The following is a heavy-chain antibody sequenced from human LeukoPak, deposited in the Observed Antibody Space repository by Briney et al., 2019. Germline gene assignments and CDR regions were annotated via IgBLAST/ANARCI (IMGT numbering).Heavy chain of an antibody. CDR2: INEDATTI. J-gene: IGHJ4*02. Sequence: GGSLRLSCAASGFAFSAYWMHWVRQAPGKGLEWVSRINEDATTIAYADSVKGRFIISRDNSKKSLYLQVNNLRAEDTAVYYCVRDLILVWTPGDDFDFWGQGTLVIVSS. V-gene: IGHV3-74*01. CDR1: GFAFSAYW. CDR3: VRDLILVWTPGDDFDF. D-gene: IGHD3-16*01.